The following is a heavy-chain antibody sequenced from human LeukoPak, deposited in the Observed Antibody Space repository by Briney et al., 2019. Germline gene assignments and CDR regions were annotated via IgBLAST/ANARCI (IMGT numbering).Heavy chain of an antibody. J-gene: IGHJ4*02. CDR3: ATYYYDSSGYYYRY. CDR1: GGSISSYY. D-gene: IGHD3-22*01. V-gene: IGHV4-59*01. CDR2: IYYSGST. Sequence: PSETLSLTCTVSGGSISSYYWSWIRQPPGKGLEWIGYIYYSGSTNYNPSLKSRVTISVDTSKNHFSLKLSSVTAADTAVYYCATYYYDSSGYYYRYWGQGTLVTVSS.